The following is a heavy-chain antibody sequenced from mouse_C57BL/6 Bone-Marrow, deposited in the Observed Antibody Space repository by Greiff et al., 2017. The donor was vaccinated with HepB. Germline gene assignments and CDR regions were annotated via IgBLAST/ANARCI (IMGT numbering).Heavy chain of an antibody. V-gene: IGHV5-17*01. J-gene: IGHJ1*03. CDR2: ISSGSSTI. Sequence: EVMLVESGGGLVKPGGSLKLSCAASGFTFSNYGMHWVRQAPEKGLEWVAYISSGSSTIYYADTVKGRFTISRDNAKNTLFLQMTSLRSEDTAMYYCAKILRGYFDVWGTGTTVTVSS. D-gene: IGHD2-12*01. CDR1: GFTFSNYG. CDR3: AKILRGYFDV.